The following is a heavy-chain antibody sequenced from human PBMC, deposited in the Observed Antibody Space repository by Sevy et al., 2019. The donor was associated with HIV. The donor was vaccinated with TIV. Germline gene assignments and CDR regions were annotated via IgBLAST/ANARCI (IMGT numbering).Heavy chain of an antibody. V-gene: IGHV4-34*01. D-gene: IGHD2-2*01. J-gene: IGHJ6*02. CDR1: GGSFSGYY. CDR2: INHSGST. Sequence: SETLSLTCAVYGGSFSGYYWSWIRQPPGKGLEWIGEINHSGSTNYNPSLKSRVTISVDTSKNQFSLKLSSVTAADTAVYYCARVRTSSRGAYYYYYGMDVWGQGTTVTVSS. CDR3: ARVRTSSRGAYYYYYGMDV.